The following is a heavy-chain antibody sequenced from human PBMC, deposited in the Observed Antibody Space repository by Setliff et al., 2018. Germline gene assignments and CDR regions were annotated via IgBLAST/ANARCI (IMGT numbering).Heavy chain of an antibody. Sequence: GGSLRLSCAASGITFKNAWMTWVRQAPGKGLEWVGRIKSSTEDASTDYAAPVKGRFTISRDDSKNTLYLQMNSLKTEDTAVYYCISLWLGYYGLDVWGQGTTVTVSS. CDR3: ISLWLGYYGLDV. V-gene: IGHV3-15*01. D-gene: IGHD5-18*01. CDR1: GITFKNAW. J-gene: IGHJ6*02. CDR2: IKSSTEDAST.